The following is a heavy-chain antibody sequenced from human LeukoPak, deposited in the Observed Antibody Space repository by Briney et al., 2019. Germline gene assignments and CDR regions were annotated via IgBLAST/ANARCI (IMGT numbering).Heavy chain of an antibody. D-gene: IGHD6-6*01. CDR2: IIPIFGTA. J-gene: IGHJ4*02. CDR3: AWVKYSSSQGDY. Sequence: VASVKVSCKASGGTFSSYAISWVRQAPGQGLEWMGGIIPIFGTANYAQKFQGRVTITADKSTSTAYMELSSLRSEDTAVYYCAWVKYSSSQGDYWGQGTLVTVSS. CDR1: GGTFSSYA. V-gene: IGHV1-69*06.